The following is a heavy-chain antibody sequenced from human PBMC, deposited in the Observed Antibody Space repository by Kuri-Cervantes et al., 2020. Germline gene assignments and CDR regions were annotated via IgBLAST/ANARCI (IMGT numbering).Heavy chain of an antibody. V-gene: IGHV4-31*03. CDR2: IYYSGST. CDR3: ARDYGGNSGWFDP. D-gene: IGHD4-23*01. J-gene: IGHJ5*02. CDR1: GGSISSGGYY. Sequence: SETLSLTCTVSGGSISSGGYYWSWIRQHPGKGLEWIGYIYYSGSTYYNPSLKSRVTISVDTSKNQFSLKLSSVTAADTAVYYCARDYGGNSGWFDPWGQGTLVTVSS.